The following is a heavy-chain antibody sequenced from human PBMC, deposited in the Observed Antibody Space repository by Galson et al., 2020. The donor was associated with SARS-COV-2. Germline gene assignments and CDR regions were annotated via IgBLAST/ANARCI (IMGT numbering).Heavy chain of an antibody. J-gene: IGHJ4*02. CDR3: VRHSSCDY. CDR2: INTYGNST. Sequence: GESLKISCAAPGFSFSDYWMHWVRQAPGKGLVWVSRINTYGNSTNYADSVRGRFTVSRNNAKNMLYLQMNSLRAEDTAVYYCVRHSSCDYWGQGTLLTVSS. D-gene: IGHD3-22*01. V-gene: IGHV3-74*01. CDR1: GFSFSDYW.